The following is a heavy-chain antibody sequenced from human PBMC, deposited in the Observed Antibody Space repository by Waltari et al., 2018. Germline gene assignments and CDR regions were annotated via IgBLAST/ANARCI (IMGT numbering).Heavy chain of an antibody. CDR1: ASPCRSSS. D-gene: IGHD3-10*01. CDR3: TCYGSGTYFKP. Sequence: VLLVESGGGLVKPGGSLRLSCAAPASPCRSSSTNWVGPAPGKGLEWVSLISSSISDKYYADSVKGRFTISRDNAKSSLYLQMNSLRAEDTAVYYCTCYGSGTYFKPWGQGTLVTVSS. J-gene: IGHJ5*02. CDR2: ISSSISDK. V-gene: IGHV3-21*01.